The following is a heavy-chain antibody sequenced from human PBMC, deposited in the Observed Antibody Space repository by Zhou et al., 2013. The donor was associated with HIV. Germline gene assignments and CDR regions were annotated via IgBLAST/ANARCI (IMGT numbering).Heavy chain of an antibody. CDR2: ISSYNGHT. J-gene: IGHJ6*03. CDR3: ARAYSTSWYGGGFYYMDV. Sequence: QVQLVQSGAEVKKPGASVKVSCKASGYTFTHYLMHWMRQAPGQGLEWMGWISSYNGHTNYAQKFQGRLTVTTDTSTSTAYMELRSLASDDTAVYYCARAYSTSWYGGGFYYMDVWGKGPRSPSP. D-gene: IGHD4-4*01. CDR1: GYTFTHYL. V-gene: IGHV1-18*04.